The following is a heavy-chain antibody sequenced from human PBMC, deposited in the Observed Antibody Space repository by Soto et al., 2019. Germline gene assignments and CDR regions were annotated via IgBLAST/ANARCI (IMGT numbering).Heavy chain of an antibody. CDR1: GGSISSYY. CDR2: IYNSGST. J-gene: IGHJ4*02. CDR3: ARLNGYSSSLDY. V-gene: IGHV4-59*08. Sequence: PSETLSLTCTVSGGSISSYYWSWIRQPPGKGLEWIGYIYNSGSTNYNPFLKSRVTISVDTSENQFSLKLSSVTAADTAVYYCARLNGYSSSLDYWGQGTLVTVSS. D-gene: IGHD6-13*01.